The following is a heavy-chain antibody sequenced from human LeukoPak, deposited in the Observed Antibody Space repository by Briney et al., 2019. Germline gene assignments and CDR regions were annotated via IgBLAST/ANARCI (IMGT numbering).Heavy chain of an antibody. Sequence: SETLSLTCTVSGGSISSYYWSWIRQPAGKGLEWIGRIYTSGSTNYNPSLKSRVTMSVDTSKNQFSLKLSSVTAADTAVYYCARDPRWYYDSGGYRPTDAFDIWGQGTMVTVSS. CDR2: IYTSGST. D-gene: IGHD3-22*01. CDR1: GGSISSYY. J-gene: IGHJ3*02. CDR3: ARDPRWYYDSGGYRPTDAFDI. V-gene: IGHV4-4*07.